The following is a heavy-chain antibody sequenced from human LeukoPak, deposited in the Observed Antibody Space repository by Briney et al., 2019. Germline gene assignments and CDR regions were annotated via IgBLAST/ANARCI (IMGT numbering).Heavy chain of an antibody. V-gene: IGHV3-21*01. J-gene: IGHJ4*01. CDR1: GFTFNTYS. CDR2: ISSSTTYI. CDR3: TRQAILGAAFDY. D-gene: IGHD1-26*01. Sequence: GGSLRLSCAASGFTFNTYSMSWVRQAPGKGLEWVASISSSTTYIYYGDSMKGRFTVSRDNANNSLFLHMTSLSAEDTAVYYCTRQAILGAAFDYWGHGTLVTVSS.